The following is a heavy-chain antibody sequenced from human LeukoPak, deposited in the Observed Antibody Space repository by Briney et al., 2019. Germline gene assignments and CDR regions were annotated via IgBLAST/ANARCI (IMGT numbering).Heavy chain of an antibody. CDR3: ARDSGISSPPDAFDI. CDR2: IIPIFGTA. Sequence: ASVKVSCKASGGTFSSYAISWVRQAPGQGLEWMGGIIPIFGTANYAQKFQGRVTITTDESTSTAYMELSSLRSEDTAVYYCARDSGISSPPDAFDIWGQGTMVTVSS. V-gene: IGHV1-69*05. CDR1: GGTFSSYA. J-gene: IGHJ3*02. D-gene: IGHD6-13*01.